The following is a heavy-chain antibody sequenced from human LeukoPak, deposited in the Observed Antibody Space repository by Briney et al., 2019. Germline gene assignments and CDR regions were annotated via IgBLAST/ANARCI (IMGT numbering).Heavy chain of an antibody. CDR1: GGSISSSFYY. CDR3: ARGKWDFWSGYLFDY. Sequence: SETLSLTCTVSGGSISSSFYYWGWIRQPPGKGLEWIGSIYHSGSTYYNPSLKSRVTISVDTSRNQFSLNLSSVTAADTAVYYCARGKWDFWSGYLFDYWGQGTLVTASS. CDR2: IYHSGST. J-gene: IGHJ4*02. V-gene: IGHV4-39*01. D-gene: IGHD3-3*01.